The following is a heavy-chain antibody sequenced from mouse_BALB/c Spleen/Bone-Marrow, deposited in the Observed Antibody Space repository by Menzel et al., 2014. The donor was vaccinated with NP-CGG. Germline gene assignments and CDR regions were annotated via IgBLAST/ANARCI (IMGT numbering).Heavy chain of an antibody. CDR2: ISDGGDYT. D-gene: IGHD2-14*01. J-gene: IGHJ3*01. V-gene: IGHV5-4*02. Sequence: EVKVVESGGGLVKPGGSLKLSCTASGFTFNYYYMYWVRQTPEKRLEWVATISDGGDYTYYLDSVKGRFTISRDNARNNLYLQMSSLKSEDTAMYYCARDGEYRYDWFAYWGQGTPVTVSA. CDR3: ARDGEYRYDWFAY. CDR1: GFTFNYYY.